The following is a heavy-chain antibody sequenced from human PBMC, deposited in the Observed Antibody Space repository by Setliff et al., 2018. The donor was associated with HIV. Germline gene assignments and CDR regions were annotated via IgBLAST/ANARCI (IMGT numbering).Heavy chain of an antibody. CDR1: GGSSSSHY. CDR2: VHYSGTT. J-gene: IGHJ4*02. CDR3: ARENGDCSGGACYFMLDS. Sequence: TFTVSGGSSSSHYWSWIRQPPGQGLEWIGYVHYSGTTNYNPSLRSRVTISVDASNNQFSLELRSMTAADTAVYYCARENGDCSGGACYFMLDSWGQGTRVTVSS. V-gene: IGHV4-59*11. D-gene: IGHD2-15*01.